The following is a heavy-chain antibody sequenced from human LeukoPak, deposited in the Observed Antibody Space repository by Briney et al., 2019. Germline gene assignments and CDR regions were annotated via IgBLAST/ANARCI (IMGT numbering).Heavy chain of an antibody. D-gene: IGHD4-23*01. V-gene: IGHV5-51*01. CDR1: GDSLSSYW. CDR2: IYPGDSDT. CDR3: ARLGNTGIDY. Sequence: GESLKISCKGSGDSLSSYWIGWVRQMRGKGLEWMGSIYPGDSDTRNSPSFQGQVTISADKSISTAYLQWSSLKASDTAMYYCARLGNTGIDYWGQGTLVTVSS. J-gene: IGHJ4*02.